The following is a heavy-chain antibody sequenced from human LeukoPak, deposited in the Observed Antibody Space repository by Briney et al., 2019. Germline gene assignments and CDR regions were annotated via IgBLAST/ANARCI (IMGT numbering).Heavy chain of an antibody. CDR1: GGSFSGYY. V-gene: IGHV4-34*01. Sequence: PSETLSLTCAVYGGSFSGYYWSWIRQPPGKGLEWIGEINHSGSTNCNPSLKSRVTISVDTSKNQFSLKLSSVTAADTAVYYCARGPVAARRLAPRVTFDYWGQGTLVTVSS. D-gene: IGHD6-6*01. CDR3: ARGPVAARRLAPRVTFDY. CDR2: INHSGST. J-gene: IGHJ4*02.